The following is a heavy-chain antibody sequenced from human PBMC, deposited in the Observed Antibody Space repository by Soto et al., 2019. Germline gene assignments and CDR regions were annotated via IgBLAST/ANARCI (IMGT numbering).Heavy chain of an antibody. CDR2: IKQDGSEK. V-gene: IGHV3-7*05. D-gene: IGHD1-1*01. J-gene: IGHJ6*02. CDR3: AREGAVHSDFYYYYYGMDV. Sequence: GGSLRLSCAASGFTFSSYWMSWVRQAPGKGLEWVANIKQDGSEKYYVDSVKGRFTISRDNAKNSLYLQMNSLRAEDTAVYYCAREGAVHSDFYYYYYGMDVWGQGTTVTVSS. CDR1: GFTFSSYW.